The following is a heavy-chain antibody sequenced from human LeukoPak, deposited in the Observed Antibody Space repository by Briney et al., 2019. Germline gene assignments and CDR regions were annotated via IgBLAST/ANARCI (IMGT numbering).Heavy chain of an antibody. J-gene: IGHJ4*02. CDR1: GFIFSSFS. V-gene: IGHV3-21*01. CDR2: ISSSSSYR. D-gene: IGHD3-9*01. Sequence: GGSLRLSCAASGFIFSSFSMNWVRQAPGKGLEWVSSISSSSSYRFYADSVKGRFTISRDNAKNSLYLQMNSLRAEDTAVYYCARANYDILTGYHYYFDYWGQGTLVTVSS. CDR3: ARANYDILTGYHYYFDY.